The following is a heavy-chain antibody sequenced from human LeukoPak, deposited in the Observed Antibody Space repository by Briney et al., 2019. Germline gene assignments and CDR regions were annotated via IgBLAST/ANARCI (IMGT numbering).Heavy chain of an antibody. Sequence: NHGGSLKIPWKGSGYSFTSYWIGWVPQMPGKGLEWMRIIYPDDSDNRYSPSFQGQVTFPADKSINTAFLQWSSLKASDSRIFYCASPRMNFGDYVLDYWGQGTLVTVSS. CDR1: GYSFTSYW. V-gene: IGHV5-51*01. D-gene: IGHD4-17*01. CDR3: ASPRMNFGDYVLDY. J-gene: IGHJ4*02. CDR2: IYPDDSDN.